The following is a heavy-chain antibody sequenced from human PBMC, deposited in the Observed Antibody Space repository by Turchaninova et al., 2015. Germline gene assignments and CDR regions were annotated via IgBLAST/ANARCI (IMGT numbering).Heavy chain of an antibody. Sequence: QVQLQESGPGLVKPSETLSLTCAVSGYPISSGDYWGGLRQPPGKGREWIGSIYHSGNTYYNPSLQSRVTISVDTSKNQFSLKLSSVTAADTAVYYCARSPSYDFWSGYLYWFDPWGQGTLVTVSS. D-gene: IGHD3-3*01. CDR1: GYPISSGDY. CDR3: ARSPSYDFWSGYLYWFDP. CDR2: IYHSGNT. V-gene: IGHV4-38-2*01. J-gene: IGHJ5*02.